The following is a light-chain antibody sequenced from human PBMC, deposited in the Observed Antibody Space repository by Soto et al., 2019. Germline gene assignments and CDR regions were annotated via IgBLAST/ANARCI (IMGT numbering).Light chain of an antibody. J-gene: IGKJ1*01. Sequence: DIQMTQSPSTLSASVGDRVTITCRASQSVNNWLAWYQQKPGKAPNLLIYKASNLESGVPSRFSGSGSGTEFTLTISSLQPDDFATYYCQQYDSESRTFGQGTKVEIK. CDR2: KAS. CDR1: QSVNNW. CDR3: QQYDSESRT. V-gene: IGKV1-5*03.